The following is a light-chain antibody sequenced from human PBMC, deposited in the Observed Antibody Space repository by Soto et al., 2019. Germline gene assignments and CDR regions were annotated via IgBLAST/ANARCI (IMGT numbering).Light chain of an antibody. Sequence: EIVLTQSPGTLSLSPGERATLSCRASQSVSSSYLAWYQQKPGQAPRLLIYGPSSRAAGIPDRFSGSGSGTDFTLTISRLEPEDFAAYYCQQYAYSQHTFGGGTKVEIK. CDR2: GPS. CDR3: QQYAYSQHT. V-gene: IGKV3-20*01. CDR1: QSVSSSY. J-gene: IGKJ4*01.